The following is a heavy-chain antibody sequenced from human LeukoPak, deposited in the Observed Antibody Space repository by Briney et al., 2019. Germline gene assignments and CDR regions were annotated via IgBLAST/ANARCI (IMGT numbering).Heavy chain of an antibody. CDR1: GYSFSTYW. D-gene: IGHD1-26*01. J-gene: IGHJ3*02. CDR3: ARRKSSANYYVEAFDI. Sequence: GESLQISCEGSGYSFSTYWIGRVRQLPGKGLGRMGIIYPDDSDIKYSPSFQGQVTISVDVSINTAYLHWSSLKASDTAMYYCARRKSSANYYVEAFDIWGQGTMVTVSS. V-gene: IGHV5-51*01. CDR2: IYPDDSDI.